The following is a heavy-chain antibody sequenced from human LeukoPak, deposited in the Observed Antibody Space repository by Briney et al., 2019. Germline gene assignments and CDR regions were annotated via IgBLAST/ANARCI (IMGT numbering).Heavy chain of an antibody. D-gene: IGHD1-1*01. CDR1: DYTSTNYY. Sequence: GASVKVSCRTSDYTSTNYYMHWVRQAPGQGLEWMGRINPNTGGTNYAQKFQGRVTVTTDTSVTTSYMEVNSLESDDTAVYYCAKGDNTGRRFFDYWGQGTVVTVSS. V-gene: IGHV1-2*06. CDR2: INPNTGGT. J-gene: IGHJ4*02. CDR3: AKGDNTGRRFFDY.